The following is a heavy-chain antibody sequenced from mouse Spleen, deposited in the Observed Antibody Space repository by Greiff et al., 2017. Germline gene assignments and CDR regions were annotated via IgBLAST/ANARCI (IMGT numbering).Heavy chain of an antibody. CDR1: GFTFSSYA. V-gene: IGHV5S21*01. CDR3: TRGTTIQNFDY. CDR2: ISSGGDYI. Sequence: EVKLEESGEGLVKPGGSLKLSCAASGFTFSSYAMSWVRQTPEKRLEWVAYISSGGDYIYYADTVKGRFTISRDNARNTLYLQMSSLKSEDTAMYYCTRGTTIQNFDYWGQGTTLTVSS. D-gene: IGHD1-1*01. J-gene: IGHJ2*01.